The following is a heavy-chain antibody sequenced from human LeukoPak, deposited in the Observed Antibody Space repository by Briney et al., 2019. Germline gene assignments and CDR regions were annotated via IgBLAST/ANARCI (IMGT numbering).Heavy chain of an antibody. Sequence: GGSLRLSCAASGFTVNSNYMGWVRQAPGKGLEWVSILYTGGFTYYADSVEGRFAISRDNSKNTLSLQMNTLRAEDTAVYHCARTLVRGVIPDAFDIWGQGTMLIVSS. CDR3: ARTLVRGVIPDAFDI. V-gene: IGHV3-66*01. J-gene: IGHJ3*02. CDR2: LYTGGFT. CDR1: GFTVNSNY. D-gene: IGHD3-10*01.